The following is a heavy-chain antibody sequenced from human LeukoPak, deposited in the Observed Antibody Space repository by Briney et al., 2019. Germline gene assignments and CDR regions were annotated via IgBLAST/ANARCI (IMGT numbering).Heavy chain of an antibody. CDR3: GRGNKSFDP. V-gene: IGHV1-2*02. Sequence: ASVMVSCKASGYTFTAYYVHWVRQAPGQGLEWIGWINPNTGDTNYAPKFQGRVTMIKDTSTNSAYMELNKLTSVDTAVYYCGRGNKSFDPWGQGTLVTVSS. CDR2: INPNTGDT. J-gene: IGHJ5*02. CDR1: GYTFTAYY.